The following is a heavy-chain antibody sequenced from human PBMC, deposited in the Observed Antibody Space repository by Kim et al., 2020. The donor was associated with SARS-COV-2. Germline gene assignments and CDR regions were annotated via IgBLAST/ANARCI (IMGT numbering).Heavy chain of an antibody. D-gene: IGHD4-17*01. CDR1: GYSFTSYW. CDR3: ARQAYGDYVFGWFDP. V-gene: IGHV5-51*01. Sequence: GESLKISCKGSGYSFTSYWIGWVRQMPGKGLEWMGIIYPGDSDTRYSPSFQGQVTISADKSISTAYLQWSSLKASDTAMYYCARQAYGDYVFGWFDPWGQGTLVTVSS. CDR2: IYPGDSDT. J-gene: IGHJ5*02.